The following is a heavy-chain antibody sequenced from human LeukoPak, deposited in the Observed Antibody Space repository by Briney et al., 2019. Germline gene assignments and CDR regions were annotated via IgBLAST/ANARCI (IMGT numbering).Heavy chain of an antibody. CDR3: AKGNTVTPDY. V-gene: IGHV3-23*01. D-gene: IGHD4-17*01. CDR2: ITTDGSRT. CDR1: GFTFSNYP. Sequence: PGGSLILSCAASGFTFSNYPMNWVRQAPGKGLEWVSAITTDGSRTYNADSVKGRFTISRDNSKNTLYLQMNSLRAEDTAVYYCAKGNTVTPDYWGQGTLVTVSS. J-gene: IGHJ4*02.